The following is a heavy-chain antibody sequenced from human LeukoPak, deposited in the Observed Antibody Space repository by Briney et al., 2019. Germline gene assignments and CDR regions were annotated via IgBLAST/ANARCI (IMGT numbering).Heavy chain of an antibody. V-gene: IGHV3-20*04. D-gene: IGHD6-13*01. J-gene: IGHJ4*02. CDR3: ARDFDVAAAGNFDY. CDR2: INWNGGST. Sequence: GGSLRLSCAASGLTFSSHWMHWVRQAPGKGLVWVSGINWNGGSTGYADSVKGRFTISRDNAKNSLYLQMNSLRAEDTALYYCARDFDVAAAGNFDYWGQGTLVTVSS. CDR1: GLTFSSHW.